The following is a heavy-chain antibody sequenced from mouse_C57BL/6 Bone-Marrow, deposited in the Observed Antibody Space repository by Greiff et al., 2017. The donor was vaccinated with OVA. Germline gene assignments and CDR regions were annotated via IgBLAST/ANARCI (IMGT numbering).Heavy chain of an antibody. Sequence: QVQLQQPGAELVRPGSSVKLSCKASGYTFTSYWMHWVKQRPIQGLEWIGNIDPSDSETHYNQKFKDKATLTVDKSSSTAYMQLSSLTSEDSAVYYCARNIPITTVNYWGQGTTLTVSS. J-gene: IGHJ2*01. CDR3: ARNIPITTVNY. CDR2: IDPSDSET. CDR1: GYTFTSYW. V-gene: IGHV1-52*01. D-gene: IGHD1-1*01.